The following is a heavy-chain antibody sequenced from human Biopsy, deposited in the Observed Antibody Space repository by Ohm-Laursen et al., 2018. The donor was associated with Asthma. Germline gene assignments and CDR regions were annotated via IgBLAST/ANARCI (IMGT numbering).Heavy chain of an antibody. CDR1: PGSISGFF. V-gene: IGHV4-34*09. CDR2: TNERGAT. J-gene: IGHJ6*02. Sequence: SQTLSLTCDVYPGSISGFFWTWIRPSPGKGREWIGETNERGATNNTPSLKSQVIISIDTYWNPVPLKLTFVTAADTAVYYCARGPELDVWGQGTAVTVSS. CDR3: ARGPELDV.